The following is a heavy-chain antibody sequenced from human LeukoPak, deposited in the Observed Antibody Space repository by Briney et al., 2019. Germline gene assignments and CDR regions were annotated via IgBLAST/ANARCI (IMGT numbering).Heavy chain of an antibody. D-gene: IGHD6-19*01. CDR2: INPNSGGT. Sequence: ASVKVSCNASGYTFTGYYMNWVRQAPGQGLEWMGWINPNSGGTNYAQKFQGRVTMTRDTSISTAYMELSRLRSDDTAVYYCARGGSSGWYCDYWGQGTLVTVSS. V-gene: IGHV1-2*02. CDR1: GYTFTGYY. J-gene: IGHJ4*02. CDR3: ARGGSSGWYCDY.